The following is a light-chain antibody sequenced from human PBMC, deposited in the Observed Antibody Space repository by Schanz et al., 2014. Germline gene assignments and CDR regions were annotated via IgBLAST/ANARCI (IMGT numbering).Light chain of an antibody. CDR3: AAWDDSLQGRV. CDR2: ANY. V-gene: IGLV1-44*01. Sequence: QSVLTQPPSASGTPGQRVTISCSGSSSNIEMNIVNWYQQFPGAAPKLLIYANYQRPSGVPDRFSGSRSGTSVSLAISGLQPEDEADYYCAAWDDSLQGRVFGGGTKLTVL. CDR1: SSNIEMNI. J-gene: IGLJ3*02.